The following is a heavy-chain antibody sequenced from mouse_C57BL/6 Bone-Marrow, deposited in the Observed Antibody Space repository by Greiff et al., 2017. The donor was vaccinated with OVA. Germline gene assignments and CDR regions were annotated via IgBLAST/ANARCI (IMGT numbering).Heavy chain of an antibody. CDR3: ARYHHYYGSSYWYFDV. V-gene: IGHV3-8*01. CDR2: ISYSGST. D-gene: IGHD1-1*01. J-gene: IGHJ1*03. CDR1: GYSITSDY. Sequence: VQLQQSGPGLAKPSQTLSLTCSVTGYSITSDYWNWIRKFPGNKLEYMGYISYSGSTYYNPSLKSRISITRDTSKNQYYLQLNSVTTEDTATYYCARYHHYYGSSYWYFDVWGTGTTVTVSS.